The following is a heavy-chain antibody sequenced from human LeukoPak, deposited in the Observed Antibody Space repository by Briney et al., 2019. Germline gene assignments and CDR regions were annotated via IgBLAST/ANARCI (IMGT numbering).Heavy chain of an antibody. CDR1: GGTFSSYD. J-gene: IGHJ4*02. Sequence: SVKVSCKASGGTFSSYDISWVRQAPGQGLEWMGGIMPMFGTANYAQKFQGRVTITADKSTSTAYMELSSLRSEDTAVYYCASGRTDIVVVPATLRNYYFDYWGQGTLVTVSS. CDR2: IMPMFGTA. V-gene: IGHV1-69*06. CDR3: ASGRTDIVVVPATLRNYYFDY. D-gene: IGHD2-2*01.